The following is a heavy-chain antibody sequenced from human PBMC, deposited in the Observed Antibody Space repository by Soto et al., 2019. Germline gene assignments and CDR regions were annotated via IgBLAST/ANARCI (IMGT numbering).Heavy chain of an antibody. J-gene: IGHJ4*02. CDR1: GYTFTDYY. CDR3: ARGDHTMYDF. CDR2: VNPNSGGT. Sequence: ASVKVSCKPSGYTFTDYYIHWVRQAPGQGLEWMGWVNPNSGGTHYAQKFQGRVTMSRDTSITTAYMELSRLRSDDTALYYCARGDHTMYDFWGQGTLVTVSS. V-gene: IGHV1-2*02.